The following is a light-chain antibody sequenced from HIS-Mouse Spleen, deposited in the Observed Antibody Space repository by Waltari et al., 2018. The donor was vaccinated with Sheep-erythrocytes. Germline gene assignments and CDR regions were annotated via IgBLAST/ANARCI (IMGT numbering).Light chain of an antibody. CDR1: SSDVGGYTY. J-gene: IGLJ3*02. Sequence: QSALTQPPSASGPPGQSVTISCTGTSSDVGGYTYVPWYQQHPGKAPKLMIYEVSKRPSGVPDRFSGSKSGNTASLTVSGLQAEDEADYYCSSYAGSNNWVFGGGTKLTVL. CDR2: EVS. CDR3: SSYAGSNNWV. V-gene: IGLV2-8*01.